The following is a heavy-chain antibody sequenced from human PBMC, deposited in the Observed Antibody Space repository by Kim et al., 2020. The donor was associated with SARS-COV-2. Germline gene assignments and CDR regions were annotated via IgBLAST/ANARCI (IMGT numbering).Heavy chain of an antibody. CDR3: ARDSVLLWFGVLE. CDR2: ISSSSSYI. Sequence: GGSLRLSCAASGFTFSSYSMNWVRQAPGKGLEWVSSISSSSSYIYYADSVQGRFTISRDNAKNSLYLQMNSLRAEDTAVYYCARDSVLLWFGVLEWGQGTLVTVSS. CDR1: GFTFSSYS. J-gene: IGHJ4*02. D-gene: IGHD3-10*01. V-gene: IGHV3-21*01.